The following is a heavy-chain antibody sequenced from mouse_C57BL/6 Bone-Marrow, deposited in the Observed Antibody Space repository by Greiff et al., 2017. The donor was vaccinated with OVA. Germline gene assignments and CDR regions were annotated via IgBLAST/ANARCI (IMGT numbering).Heavy chain of an antibody. CDR3: ARSLYYYGSDYFDY. J-gene: IGHJ2*01. CDR2: IYPGGGYT. V-gene: IGHV1-63*01. D-gene: IGHD1-1*01. CDR1: GYTFTNYW. Sequence: VKLVESGAELVRPGTSVKMSCKASGYTFTNYWIGWAKQRPGHGLEWIGDIYPGGGYTNYNEKFKGKATLTADKSSSTAYMQFSSLTSEDSAIYYCARSLYYYGSDYFDYWGQGTTLTVSS.